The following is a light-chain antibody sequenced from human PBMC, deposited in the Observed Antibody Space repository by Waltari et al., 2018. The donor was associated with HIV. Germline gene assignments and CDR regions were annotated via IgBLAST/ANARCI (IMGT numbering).Light chain of an antibody. CDR3: QQTGSTPFT. J-gene: IGKJ4*01. V-gene: IGKV1-12*01. Sequence: DIRLTQSPSSVAASVGDTVTTTCRASRHRNIWLAWFQQKPWKGPWLLLYGASTLKSGVPARFSGSASWTDFTLTITSLQPEDCGTYFCQQTGSTPFTFGGGTKVEI. CDR2: GAS. CDR1: RHRNIW.